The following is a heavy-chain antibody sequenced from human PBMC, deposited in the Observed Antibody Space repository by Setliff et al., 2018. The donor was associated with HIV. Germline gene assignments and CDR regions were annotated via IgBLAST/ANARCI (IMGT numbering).Heavy chain of an antibody. J-gene: IGHJ4*02. CDR1: GYTFSSYA. CDR2: ISTYNGNT. Sequence: ASVKVSCKASGYTFSSYAITWVRQAPGQGLEWMGWISTYNGNTDYAQKLQGRVTMTTDTSTSTAYMELRSLRSDDSAVYYCARDDYGDYVGDYWGQGTLVTVSS. CDR3: ARDDYGDYVGDY. D-gene: IGHD4-17*01. V-gene: IGHV1-18*01.